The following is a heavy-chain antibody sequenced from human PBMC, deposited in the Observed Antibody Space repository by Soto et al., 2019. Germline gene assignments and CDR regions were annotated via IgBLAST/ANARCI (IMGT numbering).Heavy chain of an antibody. V-gene: IGHV3-33*01. CDR2: IWYDGSNK. CDR3: ARGLTQLVRYYYYGMDV. Sequence: GGSLRLSCAASGVTFSRYGMHWGRQAPGKGLEWVAVIWYDGSNKYYADSVKGRFTISRDNSKNPLYLQMNSLRAEDTAVYYCARGLTQLVRYYYYGMDVWGQGTTVTVSS. J-gene: IGHJ6*02. CDR1: GVTFSRYG. D-gene: IGHD6-6*01.